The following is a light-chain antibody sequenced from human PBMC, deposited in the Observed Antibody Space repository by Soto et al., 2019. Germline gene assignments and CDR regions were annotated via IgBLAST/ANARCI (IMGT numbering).Light chain of an antibody. V-gene: IGKV3-20*01. CDR1: QSVSSSY. CDR3: HQYDSSPLT. CDR2: GAS. J-gene: IGKJ4*01. Sequence: EIVLTQSPGTLSLSPGERATLSCRASQSVSSSYLAWYQQKTGQAPRLLIYGASSRATGIPDRFSGSGSGTDFTLTISRLEPEDFAVYYCHQYDSSPLTFGGWTKVEIK.